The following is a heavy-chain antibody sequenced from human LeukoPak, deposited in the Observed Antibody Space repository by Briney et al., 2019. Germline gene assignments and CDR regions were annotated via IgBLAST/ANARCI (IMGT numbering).Heavy chain of an antibody. Sequence: SETLSLTCTVSGGSISSGGYYWSWIRQPPGKGLEWIGYIYYSGSTNYNPSLKSRVTISVDTSKNQFSLRLSSVTAADTAVYYCARQTKNRAFDYWGQGTLVTVSS. D-gene: IGHD1-14*01. CDR1: GGSISSGGYY. CDR2: IYYSGST. J-gene: IGHJ4*02. CDR3: ARQTKNRAFDY. V-gene: IGHV4-61*08.